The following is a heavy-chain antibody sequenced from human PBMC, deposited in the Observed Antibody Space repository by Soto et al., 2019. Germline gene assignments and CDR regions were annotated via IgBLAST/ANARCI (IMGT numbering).Heavy chain of an antibody. CDR3: ARGQLPAATTYFDF. Sequence: PGGSLRLSCAASRFTFSSYAIHWVRQAPGKGLEWVAIIWFDGSNKYYADSVKGRFSISRDNSKNTLFLQMDSLRAEDTAVYYCARGQLPAATTYFDFWGQGTLVTVSS. CDR1: RFTFSSYA. D-gene: IGHD2-15*01. CDR2: IWFDGSNK. J-gene: IGHJ4*02. V-gene: IGHV3-33*01.